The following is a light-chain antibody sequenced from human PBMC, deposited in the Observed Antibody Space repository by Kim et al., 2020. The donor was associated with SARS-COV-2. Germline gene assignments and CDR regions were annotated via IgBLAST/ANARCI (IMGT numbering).Light chain of an antibody. CDR1: QSISSY. V-gene: IGKV1-39*01. CDR2: AAS. CDR3: QQSYSTPLT. J-gene: IGKJ4*01. Sequence: TSVGDRVTITCRASQSISSYLNWYQQKPGKAPKLLIYAASSLQSGVPSRFSGSGSGTDFTLTISSLQPEDFATYYCQQSYSTPLTFGGGTKVDIK.